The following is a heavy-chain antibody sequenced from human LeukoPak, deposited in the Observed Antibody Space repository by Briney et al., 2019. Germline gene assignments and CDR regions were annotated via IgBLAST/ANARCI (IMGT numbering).Heavy chain of an antibody. CDR2: MQYDGSVE. CDR1: GFSLSNYG. D-gene: IGHD1-26*01. J-gene: IGHJ4*02. CDR3: ARDGDSGSYSTRLDY. V-gene: IGHV3-30*02. Sequence: GGSLRLSCAVSGFSLSNYGIHWVRQAPGKGLEWVTFMQYDGSVEFYADSVKGRFTMSRDNSRNTAFLQMSGLRSEDTAVYYCARDGDSGSYSTRLDYWGQGTLVTVSS.